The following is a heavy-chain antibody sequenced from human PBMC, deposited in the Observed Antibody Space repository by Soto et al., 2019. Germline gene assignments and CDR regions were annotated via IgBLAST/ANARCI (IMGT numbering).Heavy chain of an antibody. V-gene: IGHV1-2*02. D-gene: IGHD3-3*01. CDR1: GYTFTGYY. CDR3: AREYVWSGYYYYGMDV. CDR2: INPNSGGT. J-gene: IGHJ6*02. Sequence: ASVKVSCKASGYTFTGYYMHWVRQAPGQGLEWMGWINPNSGGTNYAQKFQGRVTMTRDTSISTAYMELSRLGPDDTAVYYCAREYVWSGYYYYGMDVWGQGTTVTVSS.